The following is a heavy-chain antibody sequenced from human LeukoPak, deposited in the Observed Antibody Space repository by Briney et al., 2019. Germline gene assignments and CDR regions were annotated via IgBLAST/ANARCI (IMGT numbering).Heavy chain of an antibody. D-gene: IGHD3-22*01. V-gene: IGHV3-74*01. Sequence: PGGSLRLSCAASGFTFSSYWMHWVRQAPGKGLVWVSRINSDGSSTSYVDSVKGRFTISRDNDKNTLYLQMNSLRAEDTAVYYCARDHYYDSSGYYDYWGQGTLVTVSS. CDR1: GFTFSSYW. J-gene: IGHJ4*02. CDR3: ARDHYYDSSGYYDY. CDR2: INSDGSST.